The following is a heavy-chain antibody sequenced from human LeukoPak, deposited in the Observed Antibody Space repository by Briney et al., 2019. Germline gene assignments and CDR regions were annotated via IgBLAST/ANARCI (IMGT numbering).Heavy chain of an antibody. V-gene: IGHV4-59*08. J-gene: IGHJ3*02. CDR3: ARLRIAVAGTDAFDI. CDR1: GGSISSYY. D-gene: IGHD6-19*01. CDR2: IYYSGST. Sequence: PSETLSLTCTVSGGSISSYYWSWIRQPPGKGLEWIGYIYYSGSTNYNPSLKSRVTISVDTSKNQFSLKLSSVTAADTAVYYCARLRIAVAGTDAFDIWGQGTMVTVSS.